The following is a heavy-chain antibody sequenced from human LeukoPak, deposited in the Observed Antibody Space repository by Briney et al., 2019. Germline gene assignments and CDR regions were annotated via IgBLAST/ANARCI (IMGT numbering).Heavy chain of an antibody. D-gene: IGHD3-9*01. CDR1: LYTFTGYY. J-gene: IGHJ5*02. CDR3: ARNFDMKGFDP. V-gene: IGHV1-2*06. Sequence: ASVHDSCKASLYTFTGYYMNWVRQPPGQGLDWMGRINSDSGFSKYAQKFQGRVTMTRDTSITTVYMDLTRLTSDDTAVYYCARNFDMKGFDPWGQGTLVTVSS. CDR2: INSDSGFS.